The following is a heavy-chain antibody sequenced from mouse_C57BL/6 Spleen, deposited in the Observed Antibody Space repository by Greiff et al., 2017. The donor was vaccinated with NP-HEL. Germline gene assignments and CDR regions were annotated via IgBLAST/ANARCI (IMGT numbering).Heavy chain of an antibody. CDR1: GYTFTSYW. V-gene: IGHV1-74*01. J-gene: IGHJ4*01. CDR3: AIGIYYYGGDY. Sequence: QVQLKQPGAELVKPGASVKVSCKASGYTFTSYWMHWVKQRPGQGLEWIGRIHPSDSDTNYNQKFKGKATLTVDKSSSTAYMQLSSLTSEDSAVYYCAIGIYYYGGDYWGQGTSVTVSS. CDR2: IHPSDSDT. D-gene: IGHD1-1*01.